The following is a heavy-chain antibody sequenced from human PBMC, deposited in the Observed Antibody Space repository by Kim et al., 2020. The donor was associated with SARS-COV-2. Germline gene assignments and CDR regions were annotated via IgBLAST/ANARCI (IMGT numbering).Heavy chain of an antibody. V-gene: IGHV3-23*01. CDR2: ISGSGGST. Sequence: GGSLRLSCAASGFTFSSYAMSWVRQAPGKGLEWVSAISGSGGSTYYADSVKGRFTISRDNSKNTLYLQMNSLRAEDTAVYYCAKSREYQLLLAIYYYYYGMDVWGQGTTVTVSS. D-gene: IGHD2-2*01. J-gene: IGHJ6*02. CDR1: GFTFSSYA. CDR3: AKSREYQLLLAIYYYYYGMDV.